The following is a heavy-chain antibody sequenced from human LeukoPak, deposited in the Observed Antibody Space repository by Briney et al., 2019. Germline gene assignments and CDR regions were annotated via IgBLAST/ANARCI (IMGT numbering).Heavy chain of an antibody. CDR2: ISGSGSST. CDR1: GFTFSTYV. J-gene: IGHJ4*02. D-gene: IGHD3-3*02. Sequence: GGSLRLSCAASGFTFSTYVMCWVRQAPGKGLEWVSAISGSGSSTYYADSVRGRFTISRDNSRNTLYLQMNSLRAEDTAVYHCAKPHYGSGYNSWGQGTLVTVSS. CDR3: AKPHYGSGYNS. V-gene: IGHV3-23*01.